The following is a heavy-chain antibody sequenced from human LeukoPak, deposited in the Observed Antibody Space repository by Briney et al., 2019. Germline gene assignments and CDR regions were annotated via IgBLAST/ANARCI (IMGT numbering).Heavy chain of an antibody. V-gene: IGHV4-59*08. CDR2: IYYSGST. Sequence: SETLSLTCTVSGGSINSYYWSWIRQPPGKGLEWIGYIYYSGSTNCNPSLKSRVTISVDTSNNEFSLKLTSLTAADTAVYYCVRHLSAGRPAFDIWGQGTMVTVSS. J-gene: IGHJ3*02. CDR1: GGSINSYY. CDR3: VRHLSAGRPAFDI. D-gene: IGHD2-15*01.